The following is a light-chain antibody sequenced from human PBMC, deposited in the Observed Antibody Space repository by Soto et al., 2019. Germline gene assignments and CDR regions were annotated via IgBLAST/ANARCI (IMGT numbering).Light chain of an antibody. CDR3: QQYKNWPPIT. Sequence: EVVLTQSPASLSVSPGEGATLSCRASQSVDINLAWYQQRPGQAPRLLIYGASARATGVPARFSGSGSGTEFTLTISSLQSEDFAIYYCQQYKNWPPITCGQGTRLEIK. CDR1: QSVDIN. J-gene: IGKJ5*01. CDR2: GAS. V-gene: IGKV3-15*01.